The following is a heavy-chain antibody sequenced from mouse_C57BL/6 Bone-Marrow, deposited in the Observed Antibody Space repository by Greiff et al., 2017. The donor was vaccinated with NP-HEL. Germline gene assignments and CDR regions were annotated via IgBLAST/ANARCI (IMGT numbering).Heavy chain of an antibody. Sequence: EVQRVESGGDLVKPGGSLKLSCAASGFTFSSYGMSWVRQTPDKRLEWVATISSGGSYTYYPDSVKGRFTISRDNAKNTLYLQMSSLKSEDTAMYYCARGSGSTGYFDYWGQGTTLTVSS. CDR1: GFTFSSYG. V-gene: IGHV5-6*01. CDR2: ISSGGSYT. J-gene: IGHJ2*01. CDR3: ARGSGSTGYFDY.